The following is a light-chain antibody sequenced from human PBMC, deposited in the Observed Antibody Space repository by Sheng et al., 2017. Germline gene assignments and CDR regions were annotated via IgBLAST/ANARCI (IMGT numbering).Light chain of an antibody. CDR2: DVS. V-gene: IGLV2-14*03. CDR3: SSYTITSTWV. Sequence: HSALTQPASVSGSPGQSITISCTGTSSDVGGYDYVSWYQQHPGKAPKLMIYDVSNRPSGVSNRFSGSKSGNTASLTISGLQAEDEADYYCSSYTITSTWVFGGGTRLTVL. CDR1: SSDVGGYDY. J-gene: IGLJ2*01.